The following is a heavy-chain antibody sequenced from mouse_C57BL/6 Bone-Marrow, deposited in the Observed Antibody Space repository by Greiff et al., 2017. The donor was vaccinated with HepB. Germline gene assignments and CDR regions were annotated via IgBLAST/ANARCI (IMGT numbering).Heavy chain of an antibody. CDR2: ISNGGGST. Sequence: VQLKESGGGLVQPGGSLKLSCAASGFTFSDYYMYWVRQTPEKRLEWVAYISNGGGSTYYPDTVKGRFTISRDNAKNTLYLQMSRLKSEDTAMYYCARHYYGSYWYFDVWGTGTTVTVSS. D-gene: IGHD1-1*01. CDR3: ARHYYGSYWYFDV. CDR1: GFTFSDYY. J-gene: IGHJ1*03. V-gene: IGHV5-12*01.